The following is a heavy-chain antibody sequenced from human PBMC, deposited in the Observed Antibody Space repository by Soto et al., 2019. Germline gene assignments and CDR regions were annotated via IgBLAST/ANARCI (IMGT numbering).Heavy chain of an antibody. D-gene: IGHD3-3*01. CDR3: ARSEEWLISNY. CDR1: GGTISSSSYY. J-gene: IGHJ4*02. Sequence: SETLSLTSTVSGGTISSSSYYWGWIRQPPGKGLEWIGSIYYSGSTYYNPSLKSRVTISVDTSKNQFSLKLSSVTAADTAVYYCARSEEWLISNYWGQGTLVTVSS. V-gene: IGHV4-39*01. CDR2: IYYSGST.